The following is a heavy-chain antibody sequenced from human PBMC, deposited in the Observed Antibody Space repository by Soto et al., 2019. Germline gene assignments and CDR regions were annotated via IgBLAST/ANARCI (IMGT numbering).Heavy chain of an antibody. CDR2: IYYSGST. D-gene: IGHD3-16*02. CDR3: ARTRGSYRSYYYYYGMDV. V-gene: IGHV4-61*01. Sequence: SETLSLTCTVSGGSVSSGSYYWSWIRQPPGKGLEWIGYIYYSGSTNYNPSLKSRVTISVDTSKNQFSLKLSSVTAADTAVYYCARTRGSYRSYYYYYGMDVWGQGTTVTVSS. J-gene: IGHJ6*02. CDR1: GGSVSSGSYY.